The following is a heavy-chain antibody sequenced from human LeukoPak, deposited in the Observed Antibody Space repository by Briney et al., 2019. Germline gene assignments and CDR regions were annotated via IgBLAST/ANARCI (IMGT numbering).Heavy chain of an antibody. CDR3: ARDGSGFGATFFDY. Sequence: GASVKVSCKASGYTFTGYFMHWVRQAPGQGLEWMGWINPNSGATIYAQKFQGRVTMTRDTSISTAHMELSRLRYDDTAVYYCARDGSGFGATFFDYWGQGTLVIVSS. J-gene: IGHJ4*02. CDR2: INPNSGAT. CDR1: GYTFTGYF. D-gene: IGHD3-10*01. V-gene: IGHV1-2*02.